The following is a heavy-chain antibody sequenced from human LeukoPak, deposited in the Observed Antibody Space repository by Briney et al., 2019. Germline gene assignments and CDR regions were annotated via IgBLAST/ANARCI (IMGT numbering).Heavy chain of an antibody. J-gene: IGHJ4*02. CDR3: ATGSGTYSPDY. CDR2: IIPIFGSA. D-gene: IGHD3-10*01. V-gene: IGHV1-69*05. Sequence: EASVKVSCKASGGTFSSYSVSWVRQAPGQGLEWMGGIIPIFGSAKYAQKFQGRVTITTDESTSTVYMELSSLRFEDTAVYYCATGSGTYSPDYWGQGTLVTVSS. CDR1: GGTFSSYS.